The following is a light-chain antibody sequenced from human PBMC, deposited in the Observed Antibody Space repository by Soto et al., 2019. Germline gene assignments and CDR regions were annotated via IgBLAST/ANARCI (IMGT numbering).Light chain of an antibody. Sequence: DLEMTQSPSSLSASVGDRVTITCRASPSISNYLNWYQHKPGKVPKLLIYAASSLQSGVPTRFSGSGSGTDFTLTINSLQPEDFATYYCQQSYGTPRTVGGGTKIEIK. J-gene: IGKJ4*01. CDR1: PSISNY. CDR2: AAS. CDR3: QQSYGTPRT. V-gene: IGKV1-39*01.